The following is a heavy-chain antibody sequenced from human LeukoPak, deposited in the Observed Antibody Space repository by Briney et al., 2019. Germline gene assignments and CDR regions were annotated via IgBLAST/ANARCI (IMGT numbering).Heavy chain of an antibody. CDR2: INSNSGGT. J-gene: IGHJ4*02. D-gene: IGHD5-24*01. CDR1: GYTFTGYY. Sequence: ASVKVSCKASGYTFTGYYMHWVRQAPGQGLEWMGWINSNSGGTNYAQKFQGRVTMTRDTSISTAYMELSRLRSDDTAVYYCVKKGRLQFRFDYWGQGTLVTVSS. CDR3: VKKGRLQFRFDY. V-gene: IGHV1-2*02.